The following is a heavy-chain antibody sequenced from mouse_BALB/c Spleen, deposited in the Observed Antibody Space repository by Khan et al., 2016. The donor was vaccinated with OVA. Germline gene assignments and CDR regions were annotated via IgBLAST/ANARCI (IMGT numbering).Heavy chain of an antibody. CDR1: GFTFSSYA. D-gene: IGHD1-1*02. CDR2: IRTGGHNT. J-gene: IGHJ4*01. V-gene: IGHV5-9-3*01. CDR3: ARSVVDYHAMDY. Sequence: EVGLVESGGGLVKPGGSLKLSCSASGFTFSSYAMSWVRQPPETRLECVATIRTGGHNTFYPDSLKGRFPISRDNVANTLYLQMSSRRSEDTAMYYCARSVVDYHAMDYWGQGTSVTVSS.